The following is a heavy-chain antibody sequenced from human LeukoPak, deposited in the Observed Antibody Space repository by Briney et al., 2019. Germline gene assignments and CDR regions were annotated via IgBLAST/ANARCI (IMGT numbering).Heavy chain of an antibody. Sequence: PGGSLRLSCAASGFIFSSYEMNWVRQAPGKGLEWVSYISSSGSTIYYADSVKGRFTISRDNAKNSLYLQMNSLRAEDTAVYYCQVGAAAGPYYFDYWGQGTLVTVSS. CDR1: GFIFSSYE. CDR2: ISSSGSTI. D-gene: IGHD6-13*01. J-gene: IGHJ4*02. CDR3: QVGAAAGPYYFDY. V-gene: IGHV3-48*03.